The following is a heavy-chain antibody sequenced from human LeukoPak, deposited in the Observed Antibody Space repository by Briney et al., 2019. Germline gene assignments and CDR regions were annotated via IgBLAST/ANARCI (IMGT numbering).Heavy chain of an antibody. CDR2: IYYSGST. D-gene: IGHD3-10*01. CDR1: GXSVSSSTYS. Sequence: SETLSLTCAVSGXSVSSSTYSWSWIRQPPGRGLEWIAYIYYSGSTTYNPSLKSRVTISLDTSKNQFSLKLSSVTAADTAVYYCASDYGSGSYRFDYWGQGTLVTVSS. V-gene: IGHV4-61*01. CDR3: ASDYGSGSYRFDY. J-gene: IGHJ4*02.